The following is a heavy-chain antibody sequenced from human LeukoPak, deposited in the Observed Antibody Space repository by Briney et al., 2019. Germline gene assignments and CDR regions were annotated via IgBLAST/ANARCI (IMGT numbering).Heavy chain of an antibody. CDR2: IIPIFGTA. V-gene: IGHV1-69*13. CDR1: GGTFSSYA. J-gene: IGHJ6*02. Sequence: ASVKVSWKASGGTFSSYAISWVRQAPGQGLEWMGGIIPIFGTANYAQKFQGRVTITADESTSTAYMELSSLRSEDTAVYYCARVLLVVAATSYYYGMDVWGQGTTVTVSS. CDR3: ARVLLVVAATSYYYGMDV. D-gene: IGHD2-15*01.